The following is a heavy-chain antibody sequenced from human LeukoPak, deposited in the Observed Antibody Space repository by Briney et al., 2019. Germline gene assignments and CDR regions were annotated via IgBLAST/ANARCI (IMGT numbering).Heavy chain of an antibody. CDR3: ARAPITSPFYFDY. D-gene: IGHD2-2*01. V-gene: IGHV3-20*04. Sequence: GGSLRLSCTASGFAFDEHGMSWVRQVPGKGLEWVSGINWSGGSTGYADPLRSRFTISRDNAKNSLYLQMDSLRAEGTALYYCARAPITSPFYFDYWGQGTLVTVSS. CDR1: GFAFDEHG. J-gene: IGHJ4*02. CDR2: INWSGGST.